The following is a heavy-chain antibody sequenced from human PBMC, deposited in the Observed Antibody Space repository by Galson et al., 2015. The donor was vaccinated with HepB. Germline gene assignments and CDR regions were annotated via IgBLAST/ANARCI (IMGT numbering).Heavy chain of an antibody. CDR2: ISYSGST. J-gene: IGHJ2*01. Sequence: TLSLTCTVSGGSIKTYYWSWIRQPPGKGLEWIGYISYSGSTDYNDSPRSRVTISLDTSKNQFSLRLTSVTVADTAIYYCARVRAAAGSNWYFDLWGRGTLVTVSS. CDR3: ARVRAAAGSNWYFDL. CDR1: GGSIKTYY. D-gene: IGHD6-13*01. V-gene: IGHV4-59*01.